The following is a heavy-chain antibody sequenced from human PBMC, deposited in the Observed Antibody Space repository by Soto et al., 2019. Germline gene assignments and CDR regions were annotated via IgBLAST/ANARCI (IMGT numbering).Heavy chain of an antibody. CDR1: GFTFSSYA. CDR3: AKGTWIHRPGWFGP. J-gene: IGHJ5*02. V-gene: IGHV3-23*01. D-gene: IGHD5-18*01. Sequence: GGPLRLSCAAPGFTFSSYAMSWVRHAPGEGLEWVSAISGSGCSPYYADAVKGRFTISRDNSMNRLCLQMNSLRPDDWAVYYCAKGTWIHRPGWFGPWGKGTQVTVA. CDR2: ISGSGCSP.